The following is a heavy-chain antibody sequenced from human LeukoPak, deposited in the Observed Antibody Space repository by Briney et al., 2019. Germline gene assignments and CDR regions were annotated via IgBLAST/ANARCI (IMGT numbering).Heavy chain of an antibody. V-gene: IGHV4-59*01. J-gene: IGHJ4*02. Sequence: SETLSLTCTVSGGSISSYYWSWIRQPPGKGLEWIGYIYYSGSTNYNPSLKSRVTISVDTSKNQFSLKLSSVTAADTAVYYCARGLGGGSSKYFDYWGQGTLVTVSS. CDR1: GGSISSYY. CDR2: IYYSGST. CDR3: ARGLGGGSSKYFDY. D-gene: IGHD1-26*01.